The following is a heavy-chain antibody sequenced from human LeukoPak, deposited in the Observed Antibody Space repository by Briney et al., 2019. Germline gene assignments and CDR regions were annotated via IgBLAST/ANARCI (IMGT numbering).Heavy chain of an antibody. J-gene: IGHJ4*02. CDR3: LRVTQGTVDY. V-gene: IGHV4-59*01. CDR1: GGSIGSYY. CDR2: IYYSGST. D-gene: IGHD2-15*01. Sequence: SETLSLTCTVSGGSIGSYYWTWIRQPAGKGLEWIGYIYYSGSTTYTPSLESRVTISVDTSKNQFSLRLSSLTAADTAVYYCLRVTQGTVDYWGQGILVTVSS.